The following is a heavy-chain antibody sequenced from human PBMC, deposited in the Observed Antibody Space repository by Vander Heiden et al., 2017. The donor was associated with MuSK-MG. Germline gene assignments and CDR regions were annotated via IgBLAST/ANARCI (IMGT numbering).Heavy chain of an antibody. D-gene: IGHD2-15*01. CDR3: AREGYCSGNSCADWYFGR. CDR2: ISGTTGNT. V-gene: IGHV3-23*01. J-gene: IGHJ2*01. Sequence: EGYLSESGGGLVRSGGSLRLPCAASVFTFSRDAMSWVRQAPGKGMEYVSLISGTTGNTYYSDSVKGRFTISRDNSKNTLYLQMNSLGVGDTAVDDGAREGYCSGNSCADWYFGRWGSGTLVTVSS. CDR1: VFTFSRDA.